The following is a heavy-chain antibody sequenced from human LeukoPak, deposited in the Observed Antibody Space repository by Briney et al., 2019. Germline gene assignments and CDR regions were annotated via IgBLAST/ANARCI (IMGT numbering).Heavy chain of an antibody. CDR1: GGSFSGYY. D-gene: IGHD3-16*01. CDR3: ARGDYHQERNWFDP. CDR2: INHSGST. J-gene: IGHJ5*02. V-gene: IGHV4-34*01. Sequence: MASETLSLTCAVYGGSFSGYYWSWIRQPPGKGLEWTGEINHSGSTNYNPSLKSRVTISVDTSKNQFSLKLSSVTAADTAVYYCARGDYHQERNWFDPWGQGTLVTVSS.